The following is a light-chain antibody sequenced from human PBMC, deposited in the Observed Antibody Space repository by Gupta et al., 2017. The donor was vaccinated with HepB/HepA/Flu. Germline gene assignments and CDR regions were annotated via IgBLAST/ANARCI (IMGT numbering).Light chain of an antibody. CDR1: QSVSSY. Sequence: EIVLTQSPATLSLSPGERATLSCRASQSVSSYLAWYQQKPGQAPRLLIYDASNRATGIPARFSGSGSGTDLTLTISSREPEDFAVYYCQQRSNWPPSTFGHGTKVDIK. V-gene: IGKV3-11*01. J-gene: IGKJ3*01. CDR3: QQRSNWPPST. CDR2: DAS.